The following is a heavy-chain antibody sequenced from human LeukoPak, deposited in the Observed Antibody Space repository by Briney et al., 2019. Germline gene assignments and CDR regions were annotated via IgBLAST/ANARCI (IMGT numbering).Heavy chain of an antibody. CDR1: GFTFSSYG. CDR2: ISYDGSNK. D-gene: IGHD3-10*01. V-gene: IGHV3-30*18. J-gene: IGHJ4*02. Sequence: GGSLRLSCAASGFTFSSYGMHWVRQAPGKGLEWVAVISYDGSNKYYADSVKGRFTISRDNSKNTLYLQMNSLRAEDTAVYYCAKDGGIDYYYGSGSYFDYWGQGTLVTVSS. CDR3: AKDGGIDYYYGSGSYFDY.